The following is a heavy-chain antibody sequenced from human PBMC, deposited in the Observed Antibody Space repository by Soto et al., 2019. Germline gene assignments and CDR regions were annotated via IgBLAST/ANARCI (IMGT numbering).Heavy chain of an antibody. J-gene: IGHJ5*02. Sequence: SLSLTCTVCGGCVSSGGYYWSCIRQHPGKGLEWIGYIYYSGSTYYNPSLKSRVTISVDTSKNQFSLKLSSVTAADTAVYYCARTRYYDILTGYSPYGWFDPWGQGTLVTVSS. CDR1: GGCVSSGGYY. CDR2: IYYSGST. V-gene: IGHV4-31*03. CDR3: ARTRYYDILTGYSPYGWFDP. D-gene: IGHD3-9*01.